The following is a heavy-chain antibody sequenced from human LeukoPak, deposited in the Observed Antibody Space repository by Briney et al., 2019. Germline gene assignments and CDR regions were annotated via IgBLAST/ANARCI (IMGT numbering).Heavy chain of an antibody. CDR3: ARDVGAKYDY. CDR2: INHSGST. Sequence: SETLSLTCAVYGGSFSGYYWSWIRQPPGKGLEWIGEINHSGSTNYNPSLKSRVTMSVDTSKNQFSLKLSSVTAADTAVYYCARDVGAKYDYWGQGTLVTVSS. J-gene: IGHJ4*02. CDR1: GGSFSGYY. D-gene: IGHD2-15*01. V-gene: IGHV4-34*01.